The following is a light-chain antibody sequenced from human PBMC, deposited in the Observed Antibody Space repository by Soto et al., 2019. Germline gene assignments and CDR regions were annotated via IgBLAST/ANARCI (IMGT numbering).Light chain of an antibody. CDR2: GNT. CDR3: QSDDSGVV. J-gene: IGLJ2*01. Sequence: QPVLTQPPSVSGAPGQRVTISCTGSSSNIGAGYDVHWYQQLPGTAPKLLIYGNTKRPSGVPDRFSGSKSGTSASLAISGLQAEDEADYYCQSDDSGVVFGGGTQLTVL. CDR1: SSNIGAGYD. V-gene: IGLV1-40*01.